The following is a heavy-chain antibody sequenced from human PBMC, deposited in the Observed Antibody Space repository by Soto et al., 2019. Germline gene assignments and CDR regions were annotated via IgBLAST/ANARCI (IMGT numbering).Heavy chain of an antibody. CDR1: SGSISSSNW. V-gene: IGHV4-4*02. CDR3: AREYSSGLPD. CDR2: IYNSGST. J-gene: IGHJ4*02. Sequence: QVQLQESGPGLVKPSGTLSLTCAVSSGSISSSNWWSWVRQPPGKGLEWIGEIYNSGSTNYNPSLNRRVTISVDKSQNPFSLKLSSVPPADTAVYYCAREYSSGLPDWGQGTLVTVSS. D-gene: IGHD6-19*01.